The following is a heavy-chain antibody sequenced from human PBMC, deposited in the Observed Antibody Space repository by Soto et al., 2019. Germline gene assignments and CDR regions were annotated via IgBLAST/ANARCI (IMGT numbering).Heavy chain of an antibody. D-gene: IGHD6-25*01. V-gene: IGHV4-4*02. CDR1: SDSIAGENW. J-gene: IGHJ4*02. CDR3: ARVFSSGSGWMYYFDF. CDR2: IFHTVGT. Sequence: QVQLQESGPGLVKPSETLSLTCTVSSDSIAGENWWSWVRQPPGMGLEWIGEIFHTVGTNYNPSLKRRVTMEVDKSTNQFSLKLISATAADTAVYYCARVFSSGSGWMYYFDFWGQGTQVSVSS.